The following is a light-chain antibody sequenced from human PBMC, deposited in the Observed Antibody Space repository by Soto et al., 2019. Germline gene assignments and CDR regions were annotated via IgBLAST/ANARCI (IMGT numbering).Light chain of an antibody. J-gene: IGKJ4*02. CDR2: DAS. Sequence: EVVLTQSPATLSSSPGESVTLSCRASQNIDTYLAWYQQRPGQAPRLLIYDASYRAVGIPSRFSGSGSGTDFALTISSLEPADFGIYHCQQRRNWPLTFGGGTKVEI. CDR3: QQRRNWPLT. V-gene: IGKV3-11*01. CDR1: QNIDTY.